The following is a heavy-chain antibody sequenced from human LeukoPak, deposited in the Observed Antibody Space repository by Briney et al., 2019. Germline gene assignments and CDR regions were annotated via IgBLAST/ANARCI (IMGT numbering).Heavy chain of an antibody. J-gene: IGHJ4*02. CDR3: ARGSLTWFGEPLADY. CDR2: MNPNSGNT. Sequence: ASVKVSCTASGYTFTSHDINWVRQATGQGLEWMGWMNPNSGNTGYAQKFQGRVTMTRNTSKSTAYMELSSLRSEDTAVYYCARGSLTWFGEPLADYWGQGTLVTVSS. CDR1: GYTFTSHD. V-gene: IGHV1-8*01. D-gene: IGHD3-10*01.